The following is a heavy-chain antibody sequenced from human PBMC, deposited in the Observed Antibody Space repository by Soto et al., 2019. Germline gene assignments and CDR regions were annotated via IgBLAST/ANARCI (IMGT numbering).Heavy chain of an antibody. CDR2: ILYDGSKE. J-gene: IGHJ4*02. CDR3: AKGLALMAAH. Sequence: PGGSLRLSCTDSGFSFNTYVMDWVRQAPGKGLEWVARILYDGSKEYYADPVKGRFTITRDNSKNTLYLQMDRLRVEDTAVYFCAKGLALMAAHWGQGTPVTVSS. CDR1: GFSFNTYV. D-gene: IGHD2-21*01. V-gene: IGHV3-30*18.